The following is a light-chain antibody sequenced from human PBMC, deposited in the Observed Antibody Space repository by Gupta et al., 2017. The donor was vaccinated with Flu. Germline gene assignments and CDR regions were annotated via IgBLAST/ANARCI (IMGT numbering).Light chain of an antibody. CDR2: DAP. CDR3: QHRDHWPLT. Sequence: SQPPPPWSPRARATLTGWTSQSVTSYLAWYPLNPGQAPRILIYDAPILSIGTPARFSGSGSGPHFTLTISSLKPEDFAAYSCQHRDHWPLTFGGGTRVQIK. V-gene: IGKV3-11*01. J-gene: IGKJ4*01. CDR1: QSVTSY.